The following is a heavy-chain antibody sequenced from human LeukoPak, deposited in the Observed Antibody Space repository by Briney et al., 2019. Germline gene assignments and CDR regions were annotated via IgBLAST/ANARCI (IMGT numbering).Heavy chain of an antibody. V-gene: IGHV3-23*01. CDR3: ASAAARHPAEYFQH. CDR2: ISGSGGRT. Sequence: PGGSLRLSCAASGFTFSSYAMSWVRQAPGKGLEWVSAISGSGGRTYYADSVKVRFTISRDNSKNTLYLQMNSLRAEDTAVYYCASAAARHPAEYFQHWGQGTLVTVSS. CDR1: GFTFSSYA. D-gene: IGHD6-6*01. J-gene: IGHJ1*01.